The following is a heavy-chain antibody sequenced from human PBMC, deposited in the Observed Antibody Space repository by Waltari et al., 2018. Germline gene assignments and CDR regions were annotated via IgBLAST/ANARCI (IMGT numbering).Heavy chain of an antibody. V-gene: IGHV1-69*04. CDR1: GDTFNKYA. CDR3: ALSPQQLLAFDF. J-gene: IGHJ3*01. Sequence: QVQVVQSGTEVKKPGSSVRVSCKVSGDTFNKYAISWVRQAPGQGLEWMGKIVPYLRLTNFSQKFRDRVTLTATTSTTTAFMDLTDLTSEDTAVYYCALSPQQLLAFDFWGQGTMVTVSS. CDR2: IVPYLRLT. D-gene: IGHD6-13*01.